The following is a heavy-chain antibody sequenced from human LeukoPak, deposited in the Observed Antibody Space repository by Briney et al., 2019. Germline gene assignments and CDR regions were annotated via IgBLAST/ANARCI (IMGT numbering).Heavy chain of an antibody. V-gene: IGHV3-33*01. Sequence: PGGSLRLSCAASGFTFSSYGMHWVRQAPGKGLEWVAVTWYDGSNKYYADSVKGRFTISRDNSKNTLYLQMNSLRAEDTAVYYCARVESSRAYFDYWGQGTLVTVSS. J-gene: IGHJ4*02. CDR1: GFTFSSYG. CDR2: TWYDGSNK. D-gene: IGHD5-24*01. CDR3: ARVESSRAYFDY.